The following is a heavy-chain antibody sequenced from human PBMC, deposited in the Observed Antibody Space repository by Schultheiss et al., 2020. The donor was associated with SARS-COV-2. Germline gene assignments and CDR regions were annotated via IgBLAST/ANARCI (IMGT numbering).Heavy chain of an antibody. D-gene: IGHD3-10*01. CDR2: VYHSGST. CDR3: ASASPRLPGEWFDP. Sequence: SQTLSLTCAVYGGSFSGYYWSWIRQPPGKGLEWIAYVYHSGSTYYNPSLKSRVTISVDTSKNQFSLKLSSVTAADTAVYYCASASPRLPGEWFDPWGQGTLVTVSS. CDR1: GGSFSGYY. V-gene: IGHV4-34*09. J-gene: IGHJ5*02.